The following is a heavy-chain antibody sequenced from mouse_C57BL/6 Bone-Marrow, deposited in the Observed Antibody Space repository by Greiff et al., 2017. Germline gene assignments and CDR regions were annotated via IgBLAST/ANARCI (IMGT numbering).Heavy chain of an antibody. CDR1: GYTFTDYE. V-gene: IGHV1-15*01. Sequence: VQLQQSGAELVRPGASVTLSCKASGYTFTDYEMHWVKQTPVHGLEWIGAIDTETGGTAYNQKFKGKAILTADKSSSTAYMELRSLTSEDSAVYYCTGTMVRKGFDYWGQGTTLTVSS. D-gene: IGHD2-2*01. CDR2: IDTETGGT. J-gene: IGHJ2*01. CDR3: TGTMVRKGFDY.